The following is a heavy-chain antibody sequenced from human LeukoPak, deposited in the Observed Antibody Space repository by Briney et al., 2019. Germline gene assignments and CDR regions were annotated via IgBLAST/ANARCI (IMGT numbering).Heavy chain of an antibody. J-gene: IGHJ3*02. V-gene: IGHV3-64*04. CDR3: ARWGTRDSFDI. CDR2: ISSNGGYT. D-gene: IGHD3-16*01. Sequence: GGSLRLSCSASGFTFSSYAMHWVRQAPGRGLEYVSAISSNGGYTYYADSVKGRFTISRDNAKNSLYLQLNSLRAEDTAVYYCARWGTRDSFDIWGQGTMVTVSS. CDR1: GFTFSSYA.